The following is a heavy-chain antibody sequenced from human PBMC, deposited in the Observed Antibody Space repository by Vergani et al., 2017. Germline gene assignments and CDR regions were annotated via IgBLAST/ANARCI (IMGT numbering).Heavy chain of an antibody. CDR2: IHYSENT. D-gene: IGHD6-19*01. CDR1: FDSIRNLY. J-gene: IGHJ5*02. Sequence: VQLVESGPGLVKSSETLSLTCSVSFDSIRNLYCNWIRQPPGKGLGWIGSIHYSENTNYNPSLKTRVTISVDTSKNQFSLTLTSVTAADTAVYYCASDTHSGQRADRWGQGILVTVTS. V-gene: IGHV4-59*11. CDR3: ASDTHSGQRADR.